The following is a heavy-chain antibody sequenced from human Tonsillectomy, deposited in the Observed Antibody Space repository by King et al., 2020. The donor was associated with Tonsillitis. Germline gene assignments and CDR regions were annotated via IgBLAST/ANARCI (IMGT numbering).Heavy chain of an antibody. CDR3: AKDLGRNYYYNGMDV. Sequence: VQLVESGGVVVQPGGSLRLSCAASGFTFDDYAMHWVRQAPGKGLEWVSLISWDGGSTYYADSVKGRFTISRDNSKNSLYLQMNSLRPEDTALYYCAKDLGRNYYYNGMDVWGRGTTVTVS. V-gene: IGHV3-43D*03. CDR2: ISWDGGST. CDR1: GFTFDDYA. J-gene: IGHJ6*02. D-gene: IGHD1-26*01.